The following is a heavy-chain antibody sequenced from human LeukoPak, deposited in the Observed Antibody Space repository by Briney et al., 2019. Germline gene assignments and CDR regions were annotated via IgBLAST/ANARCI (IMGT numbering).Heavy chain of an antibody. CDR2: IYSGGST. CDR3: ASNPVGVAVAVASAV. J-gene: IGHJ6*02. CDR1: GFTVNSNY. V-gene: IGHV3-66*01. D-gene: IGHD6-19*01. Sequence: AGSLSLSCAASGFTVNSNYMSWVRQAPGNGLEWVSVIYSGGSTYYADSLKGRFTISRDNSKNTLYLQMNSLRAEDTAVYYCASNPVGVAVAVASAVWGQGTTVTVSS.